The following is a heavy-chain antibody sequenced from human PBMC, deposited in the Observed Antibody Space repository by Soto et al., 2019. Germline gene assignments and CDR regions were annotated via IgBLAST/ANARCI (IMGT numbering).Heavy chain of an antibody. CDR1: GGSFSGYY. J-gene: IGHJ6*03. Sequence: SETLSLTCAVYGGSFSGYYWSWIRQPPGKGLEWIGEINHSGSTNYNPSLKSRVTISVDTSKNQFSLKLSSVTAADTAVYYCARLGLPAAMPADYYYYYMDVWGKGTTVTVSS. CDR2: INHSGST. CDR3: ARLGLPAAMPADYYYYYMDV. D-gene: IGHD2-2*01. V-gene: IGHV4-34*01.